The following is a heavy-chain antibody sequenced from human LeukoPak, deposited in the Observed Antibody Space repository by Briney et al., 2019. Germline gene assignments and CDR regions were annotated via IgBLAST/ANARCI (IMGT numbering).Heavy chain of an antibody. CDR1: GFTFSSYA. Sequence: PGGSLRLSCAASGFTFSSYAMHWVRQAPGKGLEWVAVISYDGSNKYYADSVKGRFTISRDNSKNTLYLQMNSLRAEDTAVYYCARDLADVATIYLDYWGQGTLVTVSS. D-gene: IGHD5-12*01. J-gene: IGHJ4*02. V-gene: IGHV3-30-3*01. CDR3: ARDLADVATIYLDY. CDR2: ISYDGSNK.